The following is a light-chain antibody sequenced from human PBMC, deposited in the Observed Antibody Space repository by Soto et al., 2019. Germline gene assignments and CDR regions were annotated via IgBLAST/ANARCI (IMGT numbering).Light chain of an antibody. Sequence: DIQMTQSPSSLSASVGDRVTITCRASQDIRNDLDWYQQKPGKAPKRLIYAASSLQNGAPSRFSGSGSGTEFTLTISSLQPEDFSTYYCRQRDTYSVGGGTKVEIK. CDR2: AAS. J-gene: IGKJ4*01. CDR3: RQRDTYS. CDR1: QDIRND. V-gene: IGKV1-17*01.